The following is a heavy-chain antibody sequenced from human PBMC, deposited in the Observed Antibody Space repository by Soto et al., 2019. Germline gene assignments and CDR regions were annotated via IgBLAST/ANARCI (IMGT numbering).Heavy chain of an antibody. CDR1: GASISSYY. V-gene: IGHV4-59*01. CDR2: IYYSGSI. Sequence: SETLSLTCTVSGASISSYYWSWIRQPPGKGLEWIGFIYYSGSINYNPSLKSRVTISVDTSKNQVSLKLTSVTAADTAVYYCARKGYLDYWGQGTLVTVSS. J-gene: IGHJ4*02. CDR3: ARKGYLDY.